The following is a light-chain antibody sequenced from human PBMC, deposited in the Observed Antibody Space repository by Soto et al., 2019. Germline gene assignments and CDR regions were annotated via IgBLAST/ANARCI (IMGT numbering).Light chain of an antibody. CDR3: QHYNSWPRT. V-gene: IGKV3-15*01. Sequence: EMVMTQSPATLSVSPGERATLSCRASQSVSSNLAWYQQKPGQAPRLLIHGASTRATGVPARFSGSGSGTEFTLTISSLQSEDFAVYHCQHYNSWPRTFGQGTKVESK. J-gene: IGKJ1*01. CDR2: GAS. CDR1: QSVSSN.